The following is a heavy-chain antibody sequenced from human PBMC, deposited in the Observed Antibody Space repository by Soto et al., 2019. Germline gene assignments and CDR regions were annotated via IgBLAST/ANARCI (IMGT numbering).Heavy chain of an antibody. CDR3: ARVRCSSRYYYGY. CDR2: INPSGGST. J-gene: IGHJ4*01. CDR1: GYTFTSYY. D-gene: IGHD3-22*01. Sequence: ASVKPSCKASGYTFTSYYTHWVRQAPGQGLEWMGIINPSGGSTSCAQKFQGRVTMTRDTSTSTVYMELSSLRSEDTAVYYCARVRCSSRYYYGYWGQGTPVTVSS. V-gene: IGHV1-46*01.